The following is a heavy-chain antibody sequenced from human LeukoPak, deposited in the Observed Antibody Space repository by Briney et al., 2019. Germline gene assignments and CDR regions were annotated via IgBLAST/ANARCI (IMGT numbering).Heavy chain of an antibody. V-gene: IGHV3-23*01. CDR3: ARCTASCYANAFDV. D-gene: IGHD2-2*01. Sequence: GGSLRLSCATSGFTFNNNAMSWVRQAPGKGLEWVSAINGGGDATEYADSVKGRFTISRDNSKNTLYLQMNSLRPDDAAVYYCARCTASCYANAFDVWGQGTLLTVSS. CDR1: GFTFNNNA. J-gene: IGHJ3*01. CDR2: INGGGDAT.